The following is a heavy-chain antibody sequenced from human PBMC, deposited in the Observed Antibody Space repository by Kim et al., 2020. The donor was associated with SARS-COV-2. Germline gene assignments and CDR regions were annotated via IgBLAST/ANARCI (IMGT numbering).Heavy chain of an antibody. CDR3: ARERGRVTMVRGVTPFFDY. D-gene: IGHD3-10*01. V-gene: IGHV4-34*01. CDR2: INHSGST. J-gene: IGHJ4*02. CDR1: GGSFSGYY. Sequence: SETLSLTCAVYGGSFSGYYWSWIRQPPGKGLEWIGEINHSGSTNYNPSLKSRVTISVDTSKNQFSLKLSSVTAADTAVYYCARERGRVTMVRGVTPFFDYWGQGTLVTVSS.